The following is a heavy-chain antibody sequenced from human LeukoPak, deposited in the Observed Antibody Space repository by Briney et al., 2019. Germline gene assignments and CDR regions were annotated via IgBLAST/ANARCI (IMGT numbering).Heavy chain of an antibody. CDR2: IYPGDSDT. Sequence: PGESLKISCKGSGYSFTSYWIGWVRQMPGKGLEWMGIIYPGDSDTRYSPSFQGQVTISADKSISTAYLQWSSLKASDTAMYYCARLRVDTAMVREGVYFDYWGQGTLVTVSS. J-gene: IGHJ4*02. D-gene: IGHD5-18*01. CDR3: ARLRVDTAMVREGVYFDY. CDR1: GYSFTSYW. V-gene: IGHV5-51*01.